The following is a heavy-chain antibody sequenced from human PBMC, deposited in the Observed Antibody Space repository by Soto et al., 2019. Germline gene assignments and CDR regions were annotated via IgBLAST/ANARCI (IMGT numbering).Heavy chain of an antibody. CDR1: GFTFSSYG. CDR2: IGGSGGTT. V-gene: IGHV3-23*01. D-gene: IGHD1-26*01. Sequence: PGGSLRLSCAASGFTFSSYGMIWARQAPGKGLEWVSAIGGSGGTTYYADSVKGRLTISRDNSKNTLYLQMKSLRADDTALYYCANLVTSSSQYWGQGTLVTVSS. CDR3: ANLVTSSSQY. J-gene: IGHJ4*02.